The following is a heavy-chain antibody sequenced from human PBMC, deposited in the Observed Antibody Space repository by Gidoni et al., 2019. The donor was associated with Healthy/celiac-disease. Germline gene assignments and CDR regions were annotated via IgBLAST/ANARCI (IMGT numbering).Heavy chain of an antibody. D-gene: IGHD2-2*01. V-gene: IGHV4-34*01. CDR3: ERGRASCRSTSCWGVWFDP. Sequence: QVQLHQWGAGLLTPSETLSLPCSVYGGSFSGYYWSWIRQPPGKGLEWIGEINHSGSTNYNPALKSRVTITVDTYKNQFSLKLSSVTAADTAVYYCERGRASCRSTSCWGVWFDPWGQGTLVTVSS. J-gene: IGHJ5*02. CDR1: GGSFSGYY. CDR2: INHSGST.